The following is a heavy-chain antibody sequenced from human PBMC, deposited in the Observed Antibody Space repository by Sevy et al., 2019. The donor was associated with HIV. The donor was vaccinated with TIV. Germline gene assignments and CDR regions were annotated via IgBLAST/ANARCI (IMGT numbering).Heavy chain of an antibody. Sequence: GGSLKLSCAPSGFTSSSYWMHWVRQAPGKGLVWVSRINGDGSSTSYADSVKGRCTISRDNAKNTLYLQMNSLRAEDTAVYYCARGPAQLVRSFFDYWGQGTLVTVSS. CDR3: ARGPAQLVRSFFDY. CDR1: GFTSSSYW. J-gene: IGHJ4*02. D-gene: IGHD6-13*01. CDR2: INGDGSST. V-gene: IGHV3-74*01.